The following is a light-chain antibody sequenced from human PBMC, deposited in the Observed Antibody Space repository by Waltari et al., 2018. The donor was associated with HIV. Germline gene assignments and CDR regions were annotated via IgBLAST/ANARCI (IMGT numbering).Light chain of an antibody. CDR2: DTS. Sequence: QAVVTQEPSLTVSPGGTVTLTCASSTGVVTSGNCPYWFQRRPGQAPKTLLYDTSNRHSWTPARFSGSLLGGKAALTLSGAQFEDEADYFCLLSFNGVVVFGGGTSLTVL. J-gene: IGLJ2*01. V-gene: IGLV7-46*01. CDR3: LLSFNGVVV. CDR1: TGVVTSGNC.